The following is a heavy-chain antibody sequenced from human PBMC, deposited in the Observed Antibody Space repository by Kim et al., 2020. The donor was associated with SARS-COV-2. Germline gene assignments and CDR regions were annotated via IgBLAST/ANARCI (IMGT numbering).Heavy chain of an antibody. CDR2: IDWEDDK. V-gene: IGHV2-5*02. J-gene: IGHJ5*02. Sequence: SGPTLVNPTQTLTLTCTFSGFSLTSSGVGVGWIRQPPGKALEWLALIDWEDDKTYSPFLKNRLTITKDTSKNQVLLTMTNMDPVDTATYYCAHSLLWFGKLDGFDHWGQGILVTVPS. CDR3: AHSLLWFGKLDGFDH. CDR1: GFSLTSSGVG. D-gene: IGHD3-10*01.